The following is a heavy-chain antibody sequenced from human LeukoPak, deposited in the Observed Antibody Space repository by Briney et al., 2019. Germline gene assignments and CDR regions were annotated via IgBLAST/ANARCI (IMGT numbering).Heavy chain of an antibody. V-gene: IGHV3-21*01. CDR3: AREGDYYDSSGLDY. D-gene: IGHD3-22*01. Sequence: GGSLRLSCAASGFTFSSYSMNWVRQAPGKGLEWVSSISSSSSYIYYADSVKGRFTISRGNAKNSLYLQMNSLRAEDTAVYYCAREGDYYDSSGLDYWGQGTLVTVSS. CDR1: GFTFSSYS. J-gene: IGHJ4*02. CDR2: ISSSSSYI.